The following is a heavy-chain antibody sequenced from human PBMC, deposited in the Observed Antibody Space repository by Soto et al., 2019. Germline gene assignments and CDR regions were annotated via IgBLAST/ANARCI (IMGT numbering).Heavy chain of an antibody. J-gene: IGHJ5*02. D-gene: IGHD2-15*01. CDR1: GDYIRRGGYY. Sequence: QVQLQESGPRLVKPSQTLSLTCHVSGDYIRRGGYYWSWIRQRPGKDLEWIGYIYYTGSTYYNPSLRSRLSMSVDTPESQFSLRLTSVTAADTAIYYCARDRRVAHNTGGSIAPWGQGIMVTVSA. CDR2: IYYTGST. CDR3: ARDRRVAHNTGGSIAP. V-gene: IGHV4-31*03.